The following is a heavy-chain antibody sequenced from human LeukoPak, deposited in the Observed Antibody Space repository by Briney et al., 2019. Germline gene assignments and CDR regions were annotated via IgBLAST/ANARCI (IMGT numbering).Heavy chain of an antibody. CDR2: INPNSGGT. D-gene: IGHD6-6*01. Sequence: ASVTVSCKASGYTFTGYYMHWVRQAPGQGLEWMGWINPNSGGTNYAQKFQGRVTMTRDASISTAYMELSRLRSDDTAVYYCARDGDLYSSTSFDYWGQGTLVTVSS. CDR3: ARDGDLYSSTSFDY. J-gene: IGHJ4*02. CDR1: GYTFTGYY. V-gene: IGHV1-2*02.